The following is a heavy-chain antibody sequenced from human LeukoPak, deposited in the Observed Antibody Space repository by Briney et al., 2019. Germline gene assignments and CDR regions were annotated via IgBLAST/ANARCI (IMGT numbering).Heavy chain of an antibody. CDR1: GGSLSSYY. CDR3: ASIAVADKYYFDY. CDR2: IYYSGST. J-gene: IGHJ4*02. D-gene: IGHD6-19*01. V-gene: IGHV4-59*08. Sequence: SETLSLTCTVSGGSLSSYYWSWLRQPPGKGLEWIGYIYYSGSTNYNPSLKSRVTISVDTSKNQFSLKLSSVTAADTAVYYCASIAVADKYYFDYWGQGTLVTVSS.